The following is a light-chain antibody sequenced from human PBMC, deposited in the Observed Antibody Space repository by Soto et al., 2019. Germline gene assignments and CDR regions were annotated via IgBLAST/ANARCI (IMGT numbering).Light chain of an antibody. CDR1: SSNIGSNT. J-gene: IGLJ3*02. Sequence: QSVLTQPPSASGTPGQRVTISCSGSSSNIGSNTVNWYQQLPGTAPTLLIYSNNQRPSGVPDRFSGSKSGTSASLAVNGLQSGDDAAYYCAAWDDSLHGPLFGGGTKVTVL. CDR3: AAWDDSLHGPL. V-gene: IGLV1-44*01. CDR2: SNN.